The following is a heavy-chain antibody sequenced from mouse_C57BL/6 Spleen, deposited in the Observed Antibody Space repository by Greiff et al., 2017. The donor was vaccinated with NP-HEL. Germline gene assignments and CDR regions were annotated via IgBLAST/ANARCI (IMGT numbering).Heavy chain of an antibody. CDR2: INPNNGGT. D-gene: IGHD2-4*01. Sequence: VQLKESGPELVKPGASVKMSCKASGYTFTDYNMHWVKQSHGKSLEWIGYINPNNGGTSYNQKFKGKATLTVNKSSSTAYMELRSLASEDSAVYYCAIYYDYEGFAYWGKGTLVTVSA. V-gene: IGHV1-22*01. CDR3: AIYYDYEGFAY. J-gene: IGHJ3*01. CDR1: GYTFTDYN.